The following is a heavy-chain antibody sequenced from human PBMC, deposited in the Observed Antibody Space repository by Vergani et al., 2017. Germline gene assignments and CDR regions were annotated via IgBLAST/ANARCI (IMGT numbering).Heavy chain of an antibody. D-gene: IGHD4-11*01. CDR1: GYTFTSYD. Sequence: QVQLVQSGAEVKKPGASVKVSCKASGYTFTSYDINWVRQATGQGLEWMGWMNPNSGNTGYAQKFQGRVTMTRNTSISTAYMELSSLRAEDTAVYYCARDGDYTQWDYFDYWGQGTLVTVSS. V-gene: IGHV1-8*01. CDR2: MNPNSGNT. CDR3: ARDGDYTQWDYFDY. J-gene: IGHJ4*02.